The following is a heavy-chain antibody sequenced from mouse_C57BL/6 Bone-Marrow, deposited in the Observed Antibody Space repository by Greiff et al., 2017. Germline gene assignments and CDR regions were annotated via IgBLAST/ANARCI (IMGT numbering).Heavy chain of an antibody. D-gene: IGHD2-10*01. CDR2: IYPGDGDT. Sequence: VQLQQSGPELVKPGASVKISCKASGYAFSSSWMNWVKQRPGKGLEWIGRIYPGDGDTNYNGKFKGKATLTADKSSSTAYMQLSSLPSEDSAVYFCARTAYYGNYVYMDYWGQGTTLTVAS. V-gene: IGHV1-82*01. J-gene: IGHJ2*01. CDR3: ARTAYYGNYVYMDY. CDR1: GYAFSSSW.